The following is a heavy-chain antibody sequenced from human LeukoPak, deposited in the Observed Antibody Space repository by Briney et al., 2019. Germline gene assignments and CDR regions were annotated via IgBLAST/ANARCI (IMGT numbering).Heavy chain of an antibody. CDR3: ARGILGPSAWRPGGQQLVINGGFYDY. Sequence: SETLSLTCTVSGDSISSHYLGWIRQPAGKGLEWIGITSGTGNYNPSLKSRVSMSVDTSRNLVSLTLTSVTAADTAVYYCARGILGPSAWRPGGQQLVINGGFYDYWGQGTLVTVSS. D-gene: IGHD6-13*01. CDR2: TSGTG. CDR1: GDSISSHY. V-gene: IGHV4-4*07. J-gene: IGHJ4*02.